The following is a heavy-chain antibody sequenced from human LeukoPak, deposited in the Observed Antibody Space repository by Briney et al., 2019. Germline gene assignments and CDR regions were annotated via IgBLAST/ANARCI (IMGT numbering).Heavy chain of an antibody. CDR3: AKTSIAAAGIEDYYFDY. J-gene: IGHJ4*02. CDR2: ISWNSGSI. V-gene: IGHV3-9*01. CDR1: GFTFDDYA. D-gene: IGHD6-13*01. Sequence: GGSLRLSCAASGFTFDDYAMHWVRQAPGKGLEWVSGISWNSGSIGYADSVKGRFTISRDNAKNSLYLQMNSLRAEDTAVYYCAKTSIAAAGIEDYYFDYWGQGTLVTLSS.